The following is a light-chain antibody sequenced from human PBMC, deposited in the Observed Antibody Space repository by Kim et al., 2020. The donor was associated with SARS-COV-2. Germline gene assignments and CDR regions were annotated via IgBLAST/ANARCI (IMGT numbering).Light chain of an antibody. CDR3: QQYGSSSWT. V-gene: IGKV3-20*01. CDR1: QSVSSNY. CDR2: GAS. J-gene: IGKJ1*01. Sequence: SPGERATPSCRASQSVSSNYLAWYQQKPGQAPRLLIYGASSRATGIPDRFSGSGSGTDFTLTISRLEPEDFAVYYCQQYGSSSWTFGQGTKVDIK.